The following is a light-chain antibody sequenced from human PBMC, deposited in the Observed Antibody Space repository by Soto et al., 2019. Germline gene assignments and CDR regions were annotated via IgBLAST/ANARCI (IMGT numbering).Light chain of an antibody. J-gene: IGLJ1*01. CDR3: QAWDSSTYV. CDR2: QDS. Sequence: SYELTQPPSVSVSPGQTASITCSGDKLGDKYACWYQQKPGQSPVAVIYQDSKRPSGIPERFSGSNSGNTATLTISGTQAMDEADYYCQAWDSSTYVFGTGTKVTVL. V-gene: IGLV3-1*01. CDR1: KLGDKY.